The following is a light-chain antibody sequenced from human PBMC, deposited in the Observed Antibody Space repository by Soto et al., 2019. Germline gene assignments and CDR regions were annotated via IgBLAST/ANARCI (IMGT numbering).Light chain of an antibody. CDR2: YAS. J-gene: IGKJ1*01. CDR1: QSVRSN. Sequence: ILVTKRLSALFVTQGARTTTHSRASQSVRSNLAWYQQRPGQAPRLLIHYASNRATDIPDRFSGSGSGTDFTLTISSLQPEDFAVYYCQQYGSSLSTFGQGTKVDIK. CDR3: QQYGSSLST. V-gene: IGKV3D-15*01.